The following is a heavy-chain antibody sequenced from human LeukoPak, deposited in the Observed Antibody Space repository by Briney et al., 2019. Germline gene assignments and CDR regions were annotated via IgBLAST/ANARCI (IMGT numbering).Heavy chain of an antibody. CDR1: GYTFTGYY. D-gene: IGHD2-15*01. V-gene: IGHV1-2*02. Sequence: ASVKVSCKASGYTFTGYYMHWVRQAPGQGLEWMGWINPNSGGTNYAQKFQGRVTMTRDTSISTAYMELSRLTSDDTAVYYCARLGYCSGGSCYYDYWGQGALVTVSS. J-gene: IGHJ4*02. CDR3: ARLGYCSGGSCYYDY. CDR2: INPNSGGT.